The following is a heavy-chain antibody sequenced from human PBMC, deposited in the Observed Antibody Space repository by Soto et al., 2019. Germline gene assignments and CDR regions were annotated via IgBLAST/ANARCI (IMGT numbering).Heavy chain of an antibody. Sequence: VHLVESGGGLVKPGGSLRLSCAASGFTFSSYSMNWVRQAPGKGLEWVSFISSSSSYIYYADSVKGRFTISRDNAKNSLYLQMNRLRAEDTAVYYCARVRDDIVLTSEWWGQGTLVTVSS. D-gene: IGHD2-8*01. V-gene: IGHV3-21*01. CDR1: GFTFSSYS. CDR2: ISSSSSYI. J-gene: IGHJ4*02. CDR3: ARVRDDIVLTSEW.